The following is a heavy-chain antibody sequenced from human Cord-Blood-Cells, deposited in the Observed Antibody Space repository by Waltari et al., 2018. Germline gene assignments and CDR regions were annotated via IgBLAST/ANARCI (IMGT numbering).Heavy chain of an antibody. CDR1: GFTFDDYA. V-gene: IGHV3-9*03. D-gene: IGHD7-27*01. CDR2: MSWNRGSI. CDR3: AKGTELGINDAFDI. Sequence: EVQLVESGGGLVQPGRSLRLSCAASGFTFDDYAMHWVRQAPGKGLEWVSGMSWNRGSIGYADSVKGRFTISRDNAKNSLYLQMNSLRAEDMALYYCAKGTELGINDAFDIWGQGTMVTVSS. J-gene: IGHJ3*02.